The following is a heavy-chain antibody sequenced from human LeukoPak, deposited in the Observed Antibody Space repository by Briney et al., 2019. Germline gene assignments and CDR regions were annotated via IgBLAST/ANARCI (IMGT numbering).Heavy chain of an antibody. D-gene: IGHD5-24*01. CDR1: GFTFISYS. V-gene: IGHV3-21*01. CDR2: ISSSSSYI. Sequence: NPGGSLRLSCAASGFTFISYSMNWVRQAPGKGLEWVSSISSSSSYIYYADSVKGRFTISRDNAKNSLYLQMNSLRAEDTAVYYCAREWHDAFDIWGQGTMVTVSS. J-gene: IGHJ3*02. CDR3: AREWHDAFDI.